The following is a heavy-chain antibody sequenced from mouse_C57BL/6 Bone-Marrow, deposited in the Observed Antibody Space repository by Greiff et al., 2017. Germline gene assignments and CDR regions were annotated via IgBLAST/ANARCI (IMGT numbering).Heavy chain of an antibody. CDR1: GYTVTDYN. CDR3: ARGRLLPFDY. CDR2: INPNNGVT. D-gene: IGHD2-3*01. Sequence: VQLKQSGPELVKPGALAKMSCKAPGYTVTDYNIHWVKQSHGKSLEWIGYINPNNGVTNYNQKFKGKATLTVNKSSSTAYMELRSLTSEDSSVYYCARGRLLPFDYWGQGTTLTVSS. J-gene: IGHJ2*01. V-gene: IGHV1-22*01.